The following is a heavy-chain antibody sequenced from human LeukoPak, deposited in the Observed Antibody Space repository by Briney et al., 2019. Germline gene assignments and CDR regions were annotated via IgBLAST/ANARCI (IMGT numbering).Heavy chain of an antibody. CDR3: ARTMEGYCSGGSCYQYSYYMDV. J-gene: IGHJ6*03. V-gene: IGHV4-59*07. CDR1: GGSISSYY. CDR2: IYYSGST. Sequence: SDTLSLTCTVSGGSISSYYWSWIRQPPGKGLEWIGYIYYSGSTNYNPSLKSRVTISVDTSKNQFSLKLTSVTAADTAVYYCARTMEGYCSGGSCYQYSYYMDVWGKGTTVTVSS. D-gene: IGHD2-15*01.